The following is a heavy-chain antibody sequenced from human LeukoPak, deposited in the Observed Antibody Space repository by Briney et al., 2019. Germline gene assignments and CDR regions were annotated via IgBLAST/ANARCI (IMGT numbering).Heavy chain of an antibody. Sequence: PSETLSLTCTVSGGSIGSSSYYWGWIRQPPGKGLEWIGSIYYSGSTYYNPSLKSRVTISVDTSKNQFSLKLSSVTAADTAVYYCARRVLGDYVHFDYWGQGTLVTVSS. CDR3: ARRVLGDYVHFDY. CDR2: IYYSGST. CDR1: GGSIGSSSYY. J-gene: IGHJ4*02. V-gene: IGHV4-39*01. D-gene: IGHD4-17*01.